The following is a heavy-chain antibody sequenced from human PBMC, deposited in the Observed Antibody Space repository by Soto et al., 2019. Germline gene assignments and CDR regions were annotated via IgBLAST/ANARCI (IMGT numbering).Heavy chain of an antibody. Sequence: EVQLLESGGGLVQPGGSLRLSCAASGFTFSTYAMTWFRQAPGKGLEWGSAISASGGSTYYSNSVKGRFTISRDNSKNTLYLQMNSLRVEDTAVYYCAKVGFPYSYGYLFYYWGQGTLVTVSS. CDR3: AKVGFPYSYGYLFYY. CDR2: ISASGGST. J-gene: IGHJ4*02. D-gene: IGHD5-18*01. CDR1: GFTFSTYA. V-gene: IGHV3-23*01.